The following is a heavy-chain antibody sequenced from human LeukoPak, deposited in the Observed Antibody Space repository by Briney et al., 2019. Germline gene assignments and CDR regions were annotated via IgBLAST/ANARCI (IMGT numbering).Heavy chain of an antibody. J-gene: IGHJ4*02. CDR3: ARVTWHDSNGWD. Sequence: ASVKVSCKASGYTFTGYYMHWVRQAPGQGLEWMGWTNPNSGGTNYAQKFQGRVTMTRDTSISTAYMELSRLRSDDTAVYYCARVTWHDSNGWDWGQGTLVTVSS. CDR1: GYTFTGYY. CDR2: TNPNSGGT. V-gene: IGHV1-2*02. D-gene: IGHD6-19*01.